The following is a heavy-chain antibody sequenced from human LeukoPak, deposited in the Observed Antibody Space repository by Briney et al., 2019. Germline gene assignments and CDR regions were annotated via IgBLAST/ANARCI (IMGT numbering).Heavy chain of an antibody. CDR1: GFTFSSYW. V-gene: IGHV3-74*01. CDR3: ARDDSSSWRLLLGYYYGMDV. CDR2: INSDGSST. Sequence: QTGGSLRLSCAASGFTFSSYWMHWVRQAPGKGLVWVSRINSDGSSTSYADSVKGRFTISRDNAKDTLYLQMNSLRAEDTAVYYCARDDSSSWRLLLGYYYGMDVWGQGTTVTVSS. J-gene: IGHJ6*02. D-gene: IGHD6-13*01.